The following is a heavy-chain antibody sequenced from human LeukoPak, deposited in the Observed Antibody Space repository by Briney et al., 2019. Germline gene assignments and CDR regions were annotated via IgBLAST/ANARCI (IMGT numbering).Heavy chain of an antibody. D-gene: IGHD2-8*01. Sequence: GGSPRLSCAASGFTFSSYGMHWVRQAPGKGLEWVAVISYDGSNKNYADSVKGRFTISRDNAKNSLYLQMNSLRAEDTAVYYCARDLPLMVYAHPRSGGGDYWGQGTLVTVSS. CDR1: GFTFSSYG. CDR3: ARDLPLMVYAHPRSGGGDY. V-gene: IGHV3-30*03. CDR2: ISYDGSNK. J-gene: IGHJ4*02.